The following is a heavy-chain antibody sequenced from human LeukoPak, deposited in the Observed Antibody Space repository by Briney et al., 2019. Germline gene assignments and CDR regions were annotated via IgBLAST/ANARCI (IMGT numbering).Heavy chain of an antibody. V-gene: IGHV4-34*01. CDR2: INHSGST. J-gene: IGHJ5*02. D-gene: IGHD4-23*01. CDR1: GGSFSGYY. CDR3: ARRTVVTRFDP. Sequence: SETLSLTCAVYGGSFSGYYWSWIRQPPGKGLEWIGEINHSGSTNYNPSLKSRVTTSVDTSKNQFSLKLSSVTAADTAVYYCARRTVVTRFDPWGQGTLVTVSS.